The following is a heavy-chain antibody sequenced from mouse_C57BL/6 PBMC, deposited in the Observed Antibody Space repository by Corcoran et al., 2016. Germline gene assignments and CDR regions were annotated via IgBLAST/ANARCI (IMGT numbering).Heavy chain of an antibody. Sequence: EVQLQQSGPVLVKPGASVKMSCKASGYTFTDYYMHWVKQTHGKSLEWIGVINPYNGGTSYNQKFKGKATLTVDKSSSTAYMELNSLTSEDSAVYYCARFSPLYYYGPYYFDYWGQGTTLTVSS. D-gene: IGHD1-1*01. CDR2: INPYNGGT. J-gene: IGHJ2*01. V-gene: IGHV1-19*01. CDR3: ARFSPLYYYGPYYFDY. CDR1: GYTFTDYY.